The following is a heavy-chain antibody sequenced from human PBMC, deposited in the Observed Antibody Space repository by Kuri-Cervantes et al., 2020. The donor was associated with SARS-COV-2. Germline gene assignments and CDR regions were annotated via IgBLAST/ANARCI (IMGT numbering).Heavy chain of an antibody. CDR2: ISGCSRTK. Sequence: GESLKISCAASAFSISSYSIKWVRQAPGRGLEWVLYISGCSRTKHYAGPVKGRFTICRDNARNSLDLQVNSLRAEDTAVYYCARGVLNCTNGVCYLDYWGQGTLVTVSS. J-gene: IGHJ4*02. CDR1: AFSISSYS. D-gene: IGHD2-8*01. CDR3: ARGVLNCTNGVCYLDY. V-gene: IGHV3-48*01.